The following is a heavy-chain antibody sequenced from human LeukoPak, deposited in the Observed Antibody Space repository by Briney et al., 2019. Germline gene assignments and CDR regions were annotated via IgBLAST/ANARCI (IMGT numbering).Heavy chain of an antibody. CDR3: ARAKGGSSWYAGWFDP. J-gene: IGHJ5*02. D-gene: IGHD6-13*01. Sequence: SETLSLTCAVYGGSFSGYYWSWIRQPPGKGLEWIGYIYYSGSTYYNPSLKSRVTISVDTSKNQFSLKLSSVTAADTAVYYCARAKGGSSWYAGWFDPWGQGTLVTVSS. CDR2: IYYSGST. V-gene: IGHV4-30-4*08. CDR1: GGSFSGYY.